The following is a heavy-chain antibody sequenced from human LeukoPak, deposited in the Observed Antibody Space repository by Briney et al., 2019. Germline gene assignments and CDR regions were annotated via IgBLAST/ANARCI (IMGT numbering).Heavy chain of an antibody. Sequence: GGSLRLSCAASGFTFSTYAVSWVRQAPGKGLQWVSSIRGSGDTTYYADSVKGRFTISRDNSKSTLYLQMNSLRAEDTALYYCAKNSGATELDYWGQGTLVTVSS. CDR3: AKNSGATELDY. D-gene: IGHD6-25*01. V-gene: IGHV3-23*01. J-gene: IGHJ4*02. CDR2: IRGSGDTT. CDR1: GFTFSTYA.